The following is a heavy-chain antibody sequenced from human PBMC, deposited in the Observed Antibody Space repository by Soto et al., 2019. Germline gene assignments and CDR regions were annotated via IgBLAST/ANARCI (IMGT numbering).Heavy chain of an antibody. CDR3: ARTFDYNAMDV. CDR2: VNAGSGNT. J-gene: IGHJ6*02. CDR1: GYTFSFYV. V-gene: IGHV1-3*01. Sequence: VASVKVSCKASGYTFSFYVVQWVRQAPGQRLEWMGWVNAGSGNTRYSEKFQGRVTMTRDTSASTAYMELSSLRSEDTAVYYCARTFDYNAMDVWGQGTTVTVSS.